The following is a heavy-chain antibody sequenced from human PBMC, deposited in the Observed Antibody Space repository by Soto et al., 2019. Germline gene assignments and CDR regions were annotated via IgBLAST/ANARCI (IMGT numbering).Heavy chain of an antibody. D-gene: IGHD3-22*01. CDR3: ARGYYDSSGQSNTFDI. V-gene: IGHV4-59*01. CDR2: VYYSGST. J-gene: IGHJ3*02. Sequence: SETLSLTCTVSGASIISSYWSWIRQSPEKGLEWIGYVYYSGSTNYNPSLKSRVTISVDTSKNQFSLKLNSVTAADTAVYYCARGYYDSSGQSNTFDIWGQGTMVTVSS. CDR1: GASIISSY.